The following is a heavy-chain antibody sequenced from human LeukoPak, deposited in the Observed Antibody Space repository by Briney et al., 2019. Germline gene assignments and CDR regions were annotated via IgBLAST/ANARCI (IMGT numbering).Heavy chain of an antibody. V-gene: IGHV3-21*01. D-gene: IGHD6-19*01. J-gene: IGHJ4*02. CDR1: GFTLSSYS. CDR2: ISSSSSYI. CDR3: ARGVEVAVPFDY. Sequence: GGSLRLSCAASGFTLSSYSMNWVRQAPGKGLEWVSPISSSSSYIYYADSVKGRFTISRDNAKNSLYLQMNSLRAEDTAVYYCARGVEVAVPFDYWGQGTLVTVSS.